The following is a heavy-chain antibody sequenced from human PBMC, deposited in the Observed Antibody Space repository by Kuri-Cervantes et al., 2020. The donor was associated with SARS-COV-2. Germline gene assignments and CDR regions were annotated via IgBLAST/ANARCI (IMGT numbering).Heavy chain of an antibody. CDR3: ARPAAGPPPGHWSGYYASGWFDP. CDR2: IYHSGST. Sequence: SETLSLTCAVSGYSISSGYYWGWIRQPPGKGLEWIGSIYHSGSTYYNPSLKSRVTISVDTSENQFSLKLSSVTAADAAVYYCARPAAGPPPGHWSGYYASGWFDPWGQGTLVTVSS. V-gene: IGHV4-38-2*01. D-gene: IGHD3-3*01. J-gene: IGHJ5*02. CDR1: GYSISSGYY.